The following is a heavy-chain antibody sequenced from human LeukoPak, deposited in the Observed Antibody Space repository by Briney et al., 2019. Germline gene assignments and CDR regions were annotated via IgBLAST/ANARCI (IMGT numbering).Heavy chain of an antibody. J-gene: IGHJ4*02. CDR3: ANFVDTSMGGNDY. CDR2: ISADSYYT. Sequence: GGSLRLSCAASGFTFSNFAMIWVRQAPGKGLEWVSAISADSYYTYYADSVQGRFTISRDNSKNTLYLHMNSLRAEDTALYFCANFVDTSMGGNDYWGQGTLVTVSS. CDR1: GFTFSNFA. V-gene: IGHV3-23*01. D-gene: IGHD2/OR15-2a*01.